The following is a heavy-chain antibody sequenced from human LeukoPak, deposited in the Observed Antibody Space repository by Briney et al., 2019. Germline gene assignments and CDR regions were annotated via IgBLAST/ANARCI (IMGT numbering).Heavy chain of an antibody. J-gene: IGHJ5*02. Sequence: SVKLSCTASGYTFTGYYMHWVRQAPGQGLEWMGWINPNSGGTNYAQKFQGRVTMTRDTSISTAYMELSRLTSDDTAVYYCARPIGIAPLNWFDPWGQGTLVTVSS. CDR2: INPNSGGT. CDR3: ARPIGIAPLNWFDP. CDR1: GYTFTGYY. D-gene: IGHD6-13*01. V-gene: IGHV1-2*02.